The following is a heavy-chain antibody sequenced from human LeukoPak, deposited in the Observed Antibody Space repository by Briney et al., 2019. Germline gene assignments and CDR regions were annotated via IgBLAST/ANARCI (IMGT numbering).Heavy chain of an antibody. CDR1: GYSISSGYY. D-gene: IGHD1-26*01. V-gene: IGHV4-38-2*02. J-gene: IGHJ4*02. CDR2: LHHTSST. CDR3: ARDRESSPWELLLDY. Sequence: SETLSLTCAVSGYSISSGYYWAWIRQPPEKGLEWIGSLHHTSSTYYNPSLKSRVTMSVDKSNNKFSLKLSSVTAADTALYYCARDRESSPWELLLDYWGQGILVTVSS.